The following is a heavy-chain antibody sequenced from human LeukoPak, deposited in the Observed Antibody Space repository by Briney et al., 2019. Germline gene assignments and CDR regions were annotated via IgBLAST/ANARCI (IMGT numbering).Heavy chain of an antibody. J-gene: IGHJ4*02. CDR2: IYPGDSDT. D-gene: IGHD3-3*01. CDR1: GYRFSNYW. CDR3: ARLNYDFWSGLKY. Sequence: GESLEISFQASGYRFSNYWVGWVRRMPGKGLDWMGIIYPGDSDTRYSPSFQGQVTISVDKSINTAYLQWSSLKASDTAMYYCARLNYDFWSGLKYWGQGTLVTVS. V-gene: IGHV5-51*01.